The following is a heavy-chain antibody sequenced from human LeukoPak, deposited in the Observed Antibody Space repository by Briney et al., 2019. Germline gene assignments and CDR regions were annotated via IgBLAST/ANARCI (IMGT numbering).Heavy chain of an antibody. J-gene: IGHJ2*01. Sequence: PGGSLRLSCAASGFTFSSYSMNWVRQAPGKGLEWVSYISSSSSTIYYADSVKGRFTISRDNAKNSLYLQMNNLRAEDTAVYYCARTVTTYWYFDLWGRGTLVTVSS. V-gene: IGHV3-48*01. CDR3: ARTVTTYWYFDL. CDR2: ISSSSSTI. D-gene: IGHD4-17*01. CDR1: GFTFSSYS.